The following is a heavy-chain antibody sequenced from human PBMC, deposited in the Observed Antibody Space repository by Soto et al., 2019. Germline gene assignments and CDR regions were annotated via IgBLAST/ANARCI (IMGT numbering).Heavy chain of an antibody. J-gene: IGHJ1*01. CDR2: IIPIFGTA. CDR1: GGTFSSYA. Sequence: QVQLVQSGAEVKKPGSSVKVSCKASGGTFSSYAISWVRQAPGQGLEWMGGIIPIFGTANYAQKFQGRVTITADESTSTAYMELSSLRSEDTAVYYCASYWASYCSGGSCYAPRVFQHWGQGTLVTVSS. CDR3: ASYWASYCSGGSCYAPRVFQH. D-gene: IGHD2-15*01. V-gene: IGHV1-69*01.